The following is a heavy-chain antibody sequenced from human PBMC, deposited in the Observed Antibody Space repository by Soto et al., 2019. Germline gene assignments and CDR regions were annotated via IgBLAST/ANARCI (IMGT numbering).Heavy chain of an antibody. J-gene: IGHJ4*02. D-gene: IGHD1-26*01. V-gene: IGHV4-4*07. Sequence: SETLPLTCTVSGGSISSNSWSWIRQPDGKGLEWIGRIYASGSTSYNPSLKSRVTMSVDTSKNQFSLKLSAVTAADTAVYFCARDLVVGATPGDYWGQGILVTAPQ. CDR3: ARDLVVGATPGDY. CDR1: GGSISSNS. CDR2: IYASGST.